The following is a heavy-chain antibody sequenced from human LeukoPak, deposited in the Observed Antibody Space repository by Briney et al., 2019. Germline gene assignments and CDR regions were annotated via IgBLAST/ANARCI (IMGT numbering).Heavy chain of an antibody. V-gene: IGHV3-30*02. J-gene: IGHJ4*02. CDR3: AKDGDGYYGSGSYSDY. D-gene: IGHD3-10*01. CDR2: IRYDGSNK. Sequence: GGSLRLFRAASGFTFSSYGMHWVRQAAGKGLGGVAVIRYDGSNKYYADSVKGRFTNPRDNSKNTLYLQMNSLRAEDTSVYYCAKDGDGYYGSGSYSDYWGQGTLVTVSS. CDR1: GFTFSSYG.